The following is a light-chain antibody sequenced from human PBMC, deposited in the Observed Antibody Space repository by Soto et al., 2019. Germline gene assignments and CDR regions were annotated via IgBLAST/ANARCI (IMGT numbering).Light chain of an antibody. V-gene: IGKV1-5*01. CDR1: QSISTS. J-gene: IGKJ2*01. CDR3: QQYNSDYT. Sequence: DIQMTQSPSTLSASVGDRVTITCQASQSISTSLAWYQQKPGKAPKFLIYDASSLESGVPSRFSGSGSGTEFTLTISSLQPDDFASYYCQQYNSDYTFGQGTKVEIK. CDR2: DAS.